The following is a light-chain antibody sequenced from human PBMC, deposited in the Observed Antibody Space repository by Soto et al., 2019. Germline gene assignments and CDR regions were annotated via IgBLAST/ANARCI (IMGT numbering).Light chain of an antibody. CDR1: SSDVGCYNY. Sequence: QSVLTQPASVSGSPGQSITISCTGTSSDVGCYNYVSWYQQHPGKAPKLMIYDVSNRPSGVSNRLSGSKSGNTASLTISGLQAEHESDYYCSSYTSSSTLVVFGGGTKLTVL. J-gene: IGLJ2*01. CDR3: SSYTSSSTLVV. V-gene: IGLV2-14*01. CDR2: DVS.